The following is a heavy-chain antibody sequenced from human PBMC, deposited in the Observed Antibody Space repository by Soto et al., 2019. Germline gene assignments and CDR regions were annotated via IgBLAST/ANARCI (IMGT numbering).Heavy chain of an antibody. V-gene: IGHV4-39*01. CDR2: IYYTGIT. D-gene: IGHD6-6*01. CDR3: GRGLDGRWLVIDS. Sequence: QLQMQESGPGLVKPSETLSLTCTVSGDSISSSSSYWGWIRQPPGKGLEWIGSIYYTGITYYNPSLKSRVTITVDTSKKQFSLKLTSVTAADMAVYYCGRGLDGRWLVIDSWGQGTLVTVSS. J-gene: IGHJ4*02. CDR1: GDSISSSSSY.